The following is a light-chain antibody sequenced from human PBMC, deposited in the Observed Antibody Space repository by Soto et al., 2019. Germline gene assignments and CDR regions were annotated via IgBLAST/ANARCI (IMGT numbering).Light chain of an antibody. V-gene: IGKV3-20*01. CDR2: DAS. CDR1: QSVGRNY. CDR3: HQYAVSPLT. J-gene: IGKJ4*01. Sequence: EIVLTQSPGTLSLSPGESATLSCRASQSVGRNYLAWFQHKPEQAPRLLIYDASNRATGVPDRFSGSGSGTDFTLSVTRLEPEDFAVYYCHQYAVSPLTFGGGTTVEIK.